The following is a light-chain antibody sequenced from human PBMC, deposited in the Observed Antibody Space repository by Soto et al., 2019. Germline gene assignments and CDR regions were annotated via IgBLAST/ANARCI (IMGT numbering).Light chain of an antibody. CDR2: DAS. J-gene: IGKJ5*01. V-gene: IGKV3-11*01. Sequence: EIVLTQSPATLSLSPGERATLSCRASQSVSSWLAWYQQKPGQAPRLLIYDASNRATGIPARFSGSGSGTDFTPTISSLEPEDFAVYYCQQRSNWPPVITFGQGTRLEIK. CDR1: QSVSSW. CDR3: QQRSNWPPVIT.